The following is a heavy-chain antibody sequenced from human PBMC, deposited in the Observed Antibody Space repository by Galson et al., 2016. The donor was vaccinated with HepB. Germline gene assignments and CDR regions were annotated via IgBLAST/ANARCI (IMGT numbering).Heavy chain of an antibody. D-gene: IGHD3-22*01. CDR3: AREKKSRSSGYLNWFEP. CDR1: GFAFDIHA. J-gene: IGHJ5*02. CDR2: ISDSGRDT. V-gene: IGHV3-23*01. Sequence: SLRLSCAASGFAFDIHALIWVRQAPGKGLEWVSGISDSGRDTYYADSVKGRFTISRDNSKNTLYLQMSSLTADDTAVYYCAREKKSRSSGYLNWFEPWGQGTLVTVSS.